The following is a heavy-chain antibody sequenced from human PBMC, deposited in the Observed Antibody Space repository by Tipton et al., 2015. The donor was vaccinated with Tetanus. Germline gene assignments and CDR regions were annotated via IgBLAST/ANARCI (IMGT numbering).Heavy chain of an antibody. CDR2: IESKSDGGAA. J-gene: IGHJ2*01. CDR3: TSTRKIIITLFGEPLPRDWRFDL. CDR1: GFDFSEAW. V-gene: IGHV3-15*04. Sequence: GSLRLSCPGSGFDFSEAWMSWVRQTPGKGLEWVGRIESKSDGGAADYGAPVRGRFTISRDDSRNMVFLQMSRLTTEDAGIYYCTSTRKIIITLFGEPLPRDWRFDLWGRGTLVAVSS. D-gene: IGHD1-26*01.